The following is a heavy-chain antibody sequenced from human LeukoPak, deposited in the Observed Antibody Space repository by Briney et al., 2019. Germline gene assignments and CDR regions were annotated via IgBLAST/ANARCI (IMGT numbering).Heavy chain of an antibody. J-gene: IGHJ6*03. V-gene: IGHV1-18*01. CDR3: AKGFYYYYMDV. CDR2: ISVYNGNT. CDR1: GYTFTSYG. Sequence: ASVKVSCKASGYTFTSYGISWMRQAPGQGLEWMGWISVYNGNTKTSQKFQGRVTMTADTSASTAYMELRNLTSDDTALYYCAKGFYYYYMDVWGKGTTVTVSS.